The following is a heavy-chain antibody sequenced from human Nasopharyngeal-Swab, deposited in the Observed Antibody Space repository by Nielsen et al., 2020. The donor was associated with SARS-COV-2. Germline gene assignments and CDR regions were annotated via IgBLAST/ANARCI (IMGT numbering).Heavy chain of an antibody. J-gene: IGHJ4*02. CDR3: TTDYYGSYYFDY. CDR2: ISGSGGST. CDR1: GFTFSSYA. D-gene: IGHD1-26*01. V-gene: IGHV3-23*01. Sequence: GESLKISCAASGFTFSSYAMSWVRQAPGKGLEWVSAISGSGGSTYYADSVKGRFTISRDNSKNTLYLRMNSLKTEDTAVYYCTTDYYGSYYFDYWGQGTLVTVSS.